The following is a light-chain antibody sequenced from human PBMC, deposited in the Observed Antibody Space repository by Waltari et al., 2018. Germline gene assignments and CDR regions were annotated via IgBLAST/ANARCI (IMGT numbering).Light chain of an antibody. V-gene: IGLV4-69*01. J-gene: IGLJ3*02. CDR1: SGHSSYS. Sequence: QLVLTQSPSASGSLGASVKLTCPLTSGHSSYSIAWHQQQPEKGPRYLMRINSDGSHSKGDGIPDRFSGSSSGAERYLTISSLQSEDEADYYCQTWATDIQVFGGGTKLTVL. CDR2: INSDGSH. CDR3: QTWATDIQV.